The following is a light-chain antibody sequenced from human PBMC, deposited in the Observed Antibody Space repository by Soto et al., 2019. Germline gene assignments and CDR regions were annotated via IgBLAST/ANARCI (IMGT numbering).Light chain of an antibody. J-gene: IGKJ3*01. V-gene: IGKV3-20*01. Sequence: GTLSLSPGERATLSCRASLSVSSSYLAWYQQKPGHAPRLRIYGASSRATGIPDRFSGSGSGTDFTLTISRLEPEDFAVYYCQQYGSSPRTFGPGTKVDIK. CDR3: QQYGSSPRT. CDR1: LSVSSSY. CDR2: GAS.